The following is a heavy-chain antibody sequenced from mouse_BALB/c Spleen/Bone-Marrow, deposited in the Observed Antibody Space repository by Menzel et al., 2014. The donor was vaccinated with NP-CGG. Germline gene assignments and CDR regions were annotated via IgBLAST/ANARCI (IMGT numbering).Heavy chain of an antibody. CDR3: VRGGGDGYYNWYFDV. CDR2: IWAGGST. J-gene: IGHJ1*01. V-gene: IGHV2-9*02. CDR1: GFSLTSYG. Sequence: VQLVESGPGLVAPSQSLSITCTVSGFSLTSYGVHWARQPPGKGLEWLGVIWAGGSTNYNSALMSRLSISKDNSKSQVFLKMNSLQTDDKAMYYCVRGGGDGYYNWYFDVWGAGTTVTVSS. D-gene: IGHD2-3*01.